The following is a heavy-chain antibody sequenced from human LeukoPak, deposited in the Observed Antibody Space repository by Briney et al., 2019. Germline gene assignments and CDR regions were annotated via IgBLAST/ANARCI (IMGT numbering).Heavy chain of an antibody. V-gene: IGHV4-61*02. Sequence: SETLSLTCTVSGGSISSGSYYWSWIRQPAGKAQEWIGRIYTSGSTNYNPSLKSRVTISVDTSKNQFSLKLSSVTAADTAVYYCARDPGGKYSTWGQGTLVTVSS. CDR3: ARDPGGKYST. J-gene: IGHJ5*02. CDR1: GGSISSGSYY. CDR2: IYTSGST. D-gene: IGHD6-13*01.